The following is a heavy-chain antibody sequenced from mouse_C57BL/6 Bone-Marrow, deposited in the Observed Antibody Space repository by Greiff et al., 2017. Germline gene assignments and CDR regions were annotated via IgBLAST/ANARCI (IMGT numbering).Heavy chain of an antibody. D-gene: IGHD1-1*01. CDR1: GFTFSDYG. Sequence: EVQGVESGGGLVKPGGSLKLSCAASGFTFSDYGMHWVRQAPEKGLEWVAYISSGSSTIYYADTVKGRFTISRDNAKNTLFLQMTSLRSEDTAMYYCARSAYYGSSSFAYWGQGTLVTVSA. CDR2: ISSGSSTI. J-gene: IGHJ3*01. CDR3: ARSAYYGSSSFAY. V-gene: IGHV5-17*01.